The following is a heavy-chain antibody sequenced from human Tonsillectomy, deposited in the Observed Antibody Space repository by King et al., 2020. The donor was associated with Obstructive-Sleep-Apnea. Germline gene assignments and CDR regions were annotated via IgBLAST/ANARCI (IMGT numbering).Heavy chain of an antibody. V-gene: IGHV3-23*04. CDR1: GFTFSSYA. CDR2: ISGSGRST. Sequence: VQLVESGGGLVQPGGSLRLSCVASGFTFSSYAMTWVRQAPGKGLEWVSVISGSGRSTYYADSVRGRFTISRDNSKNTLYLQMNSLRADDTAVYYCAKESDNWHDGPYYFDYWGQGTLVTVSS. J-gene: IGHJ4*02. D-gene: IGHD1-1*01. CDR3: AKESDNWHDGPYYFDY.